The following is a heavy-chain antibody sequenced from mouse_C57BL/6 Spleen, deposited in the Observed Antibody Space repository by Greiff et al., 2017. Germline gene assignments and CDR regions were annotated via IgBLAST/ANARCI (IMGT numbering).Heavy chain of an antibody. CDR3: ARGNYSNCLSYCYFDG. Sequence: QVQLQQSGAELARPGASVKLSCKASGYTFTSYGISWVKQRTGQGLEWIGEIYPSSGNTYYNEKFKGKATMTADKSSSTAYMELRSLTSEDSAVYYGARGNYSNCLSYCYFDGWGTGTTVTVSS. D-gene: IGHD2-5*01. CDR1: GYTFTSYG. V-gene: IGHV1-81*01. J-gene: IGHJ1*03. CDR2: IYPSSGNT.